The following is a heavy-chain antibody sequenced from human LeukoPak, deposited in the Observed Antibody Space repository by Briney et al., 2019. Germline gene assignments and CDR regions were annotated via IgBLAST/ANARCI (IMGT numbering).Heavy chain of an antibody. D-gene: IGHD3-22*01. CDR2: IYYSGST. Sequence: PSETLSLNCTVSGYSISSGYYWGWIRQPPGKGLEWIGSIYYSGSTYYNPSLKSRVTISVDTSKNQFSLKLSSVTAADTAVYYCARHASYDSSGYYYLVPDAFDIWGQGTMVTVSS. CDR3: ARHASYDSSGYYYLVPDAFDI. V-gene: IGHV4-38-2*02. CDR1: GYSISSGYY. J-gene: IGHJ3*02.